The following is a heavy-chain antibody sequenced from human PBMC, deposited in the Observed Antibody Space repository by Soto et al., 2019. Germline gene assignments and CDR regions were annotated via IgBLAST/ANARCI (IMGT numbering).Heavy chain of an antibody. CDR1: GGTFGNSA. D-gene: IGHD2-15*01. V-gene: IGHV1-69*12. CDR3: ARDKDRQQLGGNYYYGIDV. Sequence: QVQLVQSGAEVKKPGSSVTVSCKASGGTFGNSAISWVRQAPGQGLEWMGGIIPIFSTLDYAQKFQGRVTITADESTTTAYMELTSLKSEDTAVYYCARDKDRQQLGGNYYYGIDVWGQGTTVTVSS. J-gene: IGHJ6*02. CDR2: IIPIFSTL.